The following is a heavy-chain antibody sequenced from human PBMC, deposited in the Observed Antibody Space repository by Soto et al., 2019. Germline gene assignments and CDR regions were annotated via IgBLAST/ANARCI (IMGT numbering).Heavy chain of an antibody. V-gene: IGHV1-18*04. CDR2: ISAYNGNT. CDR1: GYTFTSYG. Sequence: ASVKVSCKASGYTFTSYGISWVRQAPGQGLEWMGWISAYNGNTNYAQKLQGRVTMTTDTSTSTAYMELRSLRSDDTAVYYCARDVVYCSSTSCSTSYYYYGMDVWGQGTTVTVSS. D-gene: IGHD2-2*01. J-gene: IGHJ6*02. CDR3: ARDVVYCSSTSCSTSYYYYGMDV.